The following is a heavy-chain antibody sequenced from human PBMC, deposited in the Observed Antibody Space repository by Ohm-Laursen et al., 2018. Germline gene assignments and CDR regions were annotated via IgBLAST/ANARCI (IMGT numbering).Heavy chain of an antibody. CDR1: GGSISSSSYY. CDR2: IYYSGST. CDR3: ARAAGSSGWYYFDY. V-gene: IGHV4-39*07. Sequence: GTLSLTCTVSGGSISSSSYYWGWIRQPPGKGLEWIGSIYYSGSTYYNPSLKSRVTMSVDTSKNQFSLMLSSVTAADTAVYYCARAAGSSGWYYFDYWGQGTLVTVSS. D-gene: IGHD6-19*01. J-gene: IGHJ4*02.